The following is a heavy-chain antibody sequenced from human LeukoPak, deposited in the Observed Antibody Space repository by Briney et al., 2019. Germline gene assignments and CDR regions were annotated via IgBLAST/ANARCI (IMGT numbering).Heavy chain of an antibody. CDR3: ARAVPFDY. J-gene: IGHJ4*02. D-gene: IGHD1-1*01. Sequence: GGSLRLSCAASGFTFSSYEMNWVRQAPGKGLEWVSGITGGGDTTHHADSVKGRFTIFRDNSKNTLFLQMNSLRVEDTALYYCARAVPFDYWGQGTLVTVSS. CDR1: GFTFSSYE. V-gene: IGHV3-23*01. CDR2: ITGGGDTT.